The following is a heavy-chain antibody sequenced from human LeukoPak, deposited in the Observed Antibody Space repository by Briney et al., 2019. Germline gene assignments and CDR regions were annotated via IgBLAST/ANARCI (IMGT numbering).Heavy chain of an antibody. J-gene: IGHJ6*03. CDR2: ISWDGGST. CDR3: AKGGPRYYYYYYMDV. CDR1: GFTFDDYA. V-gene: IGHV3-43D*03. Sequence: AGGSLRLSCAASGFTFDDYAMHWVRQAPGKGLEWVSLISWDGGSTYYADSVKGQFTISRDNSKNSLYLQMNSLRAEDTALYYCAKGGPRYYYYYYMDVWGKGTTVTVSS. D-gene: IGHD3-10*01.